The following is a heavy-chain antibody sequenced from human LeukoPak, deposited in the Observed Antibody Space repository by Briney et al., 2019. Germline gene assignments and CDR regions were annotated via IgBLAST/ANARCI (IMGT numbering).Heavy chain of an antibody. CDR3: ARDPYDYWADY. CDR1: GFTFSSYS. V-gene: IGHV3-74*01. Sequence: PGGSLRLSCAASGFTFSSYSMNWVRQAPGKGLVWVSRINSDGSSTSYADSVKGRFTISRDNAKNTLYLQMNSLRAEDTAVYYCARDPYDYWADYWGQGTLVTVSS. CDR2: INSDGSST. J-gene: IGHJ4*02. D-gene: IGHD3-16*01.